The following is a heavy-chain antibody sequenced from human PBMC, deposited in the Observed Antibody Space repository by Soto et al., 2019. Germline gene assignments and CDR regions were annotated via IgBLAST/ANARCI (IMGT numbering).Heavy chain of an antibody. Sequence: PSETLSLTCAVYGGSFSGYYWSWIRQPPGKGLEWIGEINHSGSTNYNPSLKSRVTISVDTSKNQFSLKLSSVTAADTAVYYCARKASVYSSSSRSRTNWFDPWGQGTLVTVSS. CDR1: GGSFSGYY. V-gene: IGHV4-34*01. D-gene: IGHD6-6*01. CDR2: INHSGST. CDR3: ARKASVYSSSSRSRTNWFDP. J-gene: IGHJ5*02.